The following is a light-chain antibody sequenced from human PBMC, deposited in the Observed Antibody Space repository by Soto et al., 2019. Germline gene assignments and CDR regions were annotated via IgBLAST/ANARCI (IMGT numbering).Light chain of an antibody. CDR2: ASY. CDR3: QQTYSTPWT. CDR1: QSISTY. Sequence: DIMLTQSPSSLSASVGDRVTITCRARQSISTYLNWYQQKPGTAPKXLIYASYTLQSGVPSRFSGSGSGTDFALTINSLQPEDCATIYCQQTYSTPWTFGQGTKVDIK. V-gene: IGKV1-39*01. J-gene: IGKJ1*01.